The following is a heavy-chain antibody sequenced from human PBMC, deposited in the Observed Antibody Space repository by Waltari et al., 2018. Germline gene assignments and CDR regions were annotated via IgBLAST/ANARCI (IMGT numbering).Heavy chain of an antibody. CDR2: ISGSGGST. V-gene: IGHV3-23*04. CDR1: GFTVSSYA. Sequence: EVQLVESGGGLVQPGGSLRLSCAASGFTVSSYAMSWVRPAPGKGRGWVSAISGSGGSTYYADSVKGRFTISRDNSKNTLYLQMNSLRAEDTAVYYCAKEVLGGGYDLFGPFYYFDYWGQGTLVTVSS. D-gene: IGHD5-12*01. J-gene: IGHJ4*02. CDR3: AKEVLGGGYDLFGPFYYFDY.